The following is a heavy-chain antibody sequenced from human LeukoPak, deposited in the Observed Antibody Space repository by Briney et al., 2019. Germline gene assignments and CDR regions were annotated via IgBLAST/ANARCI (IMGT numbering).Heavy chain of an antibody. V-gene: IGHV1-3*01. CDR1: GYTFTSYA. Sequence: GASVKVSCKASGYTFTSYAMHWVRQAPGQRLEWMGWINAGNGNTKYSQKFQGRVTITRDTSASTAYKELSSLRSEDTAVYYCARAPPDLGWWELLDWGQGTLVTVSS. J-gene: IGHJ4*02. CDR3: ARAPPDLGWWELLD. CDR2: INAGNGNT. D-gene: IGHD1-26*01.